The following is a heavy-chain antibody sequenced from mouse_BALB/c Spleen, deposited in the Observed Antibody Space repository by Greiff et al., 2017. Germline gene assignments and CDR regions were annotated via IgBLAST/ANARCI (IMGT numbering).Heavy chain of an antibody. J-gene: IGHJ4*01. V-gene: IGHV5-9-3*01. CDR2: ISSGGSYT. CDR1: GFTFSSYA. Sequence: EVHLVESGGGLVKPGGSLKLSCAASGFTFSSYAMSWVRQTPEKRLEWVATISSGGSYTYYPDSVKGRFTISRDNAKNTLYLQMSSLRSEDTAMYYCARHGSSYGAMDYWGQGTSVTVSS. CDR3: ARHGSSYGAMDY. D-gene: IGHD1-1*01.